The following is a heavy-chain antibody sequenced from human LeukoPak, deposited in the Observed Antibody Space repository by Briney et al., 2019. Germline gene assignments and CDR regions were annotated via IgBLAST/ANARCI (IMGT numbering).Heavy chain of an antibody. D-gene: IGHD6-13*01. V-gene: IGHV6-1*01. J-gene: IGHJ4*02. CDR2: TYYRSKWYN. CDR3: ARGLYDSSWSAFDY. CDR1: GDSVSSNSAA. Sequence: SQTLSLTCAISGDSVSSNSAAWNWIRQSPSRGLEWLGRTYYRSKWYNDYAVSVKSRITINPDTSKNQFPLQLNSVTPEDTAVYYCARGLYDSSWSAFDYWGQGTLVTVSS.